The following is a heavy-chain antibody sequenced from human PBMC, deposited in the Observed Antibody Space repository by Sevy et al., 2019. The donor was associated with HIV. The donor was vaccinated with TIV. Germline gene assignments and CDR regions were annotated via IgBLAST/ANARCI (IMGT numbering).Heavy chain of an antibody. CDR1: GDSISSSSYS. Sequence: SETLSLICTVSGDSISSSSYSWAWIRQPPGKGLEWIGNMYYSGSTYYNPSLKSRVTISVDTSKNQFSLKLSSVTAADTAVYYCARRLYYSDGSGHLDYWGQGTLVTVSS. V-gene: IGHV4-39*01. CDR3: ARRLYYSDGSGHLDY. J-gene: IGHJ4*02. D-gene: IGHD3-22*01. CDR2: MYYSGST.